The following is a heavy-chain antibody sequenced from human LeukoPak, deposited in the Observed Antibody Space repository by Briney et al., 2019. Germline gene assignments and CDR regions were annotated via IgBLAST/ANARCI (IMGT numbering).Heavy chain of an antibody. Sequence: GGSLRLSCEASGFTFNNYVMTWVRQAPGKGLEWVSSISASAAMTYYADSVKGRLTVSRDNSNNRLYLHMSGLTAADTAVYYCAKDRSIGTCYTFDHWGQGSLVTVSS. CDR1: GFTFNNYV. CDR3: AKDRSIGTCYTFDH. CDR2: ISASAAMT. V-gene: IGHV3-23*01. D-gene: IGHD1-26*01. J-gene: IGHJ4*02.